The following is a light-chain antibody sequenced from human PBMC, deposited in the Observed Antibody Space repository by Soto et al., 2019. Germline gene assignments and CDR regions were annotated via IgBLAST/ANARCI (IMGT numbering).Light chain of an antibody. J-gene: IGLJ1*01. CDR3: SSYTSSSTPNDV. V-gene: IGLV2-14*01. Sequence: QSALTQPASVSGSPGQSITISCTGTSSDVGGYNYVSWYQQHPGKAPKLMIYDVSNRPSGVSNRFSGSKSGNTASLTISGLQAEDEAEYYCSSYTSSSTPNDVYGTGTKVT. CDR2: DVS. CDR1: SSDVGGYNY.